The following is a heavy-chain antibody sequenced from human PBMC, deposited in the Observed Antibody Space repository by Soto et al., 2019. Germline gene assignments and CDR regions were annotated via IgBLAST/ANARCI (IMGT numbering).Heavy chain of an antibody. Sequence: SVKVSCKASGGTFSSYAISWVRQAPGQGLEWMGGIFPIFGTANYAQKFQGRVTITADESTSTAYMELSSLRSEDTAVYYCARTYYYDSSGYYKQINYYYYGMDVWGQGTTVTVSS. J-gene: IGHJ6*02. CDR1: GGTFSSYA. CDR2: IFPIFGTA. V-gene: IGHV1-69*13. CDR3: ARTYYYDSSGYYKQINYYYYGMDV. D-gene: IGHD3-22*01.